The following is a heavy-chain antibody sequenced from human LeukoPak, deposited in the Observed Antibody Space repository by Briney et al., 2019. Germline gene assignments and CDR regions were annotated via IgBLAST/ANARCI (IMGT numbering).Heavy chain of an antibody. Sequence: PGGSLRLSCAASRFTFNNYGMHWVRQAPGKGLEWVAVISYDGSNKYYADSVKGRFTISRDNSKNTLYLQMNSLRAEDTAVYYCARDHSATFDYWGQGTLVTVSS. J-gene: IGHJ4*02. CDR1: RFTFNNYG. CDR2: ISYDGSNK. V-gene: IGHV3-30*19. CDR3: ARDHSATFDY. D-gene: IGHD2-21*01.